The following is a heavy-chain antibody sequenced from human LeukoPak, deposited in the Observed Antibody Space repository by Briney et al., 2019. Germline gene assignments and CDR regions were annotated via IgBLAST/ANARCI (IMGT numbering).Heavy chain of an antibody. V-gene: IGHV3-7*01. CDR2: IKQDGSEK. D-gene: IGHD3-16*01. CDR1: GFTFSSYW. Sequence: PGGSLRLSCAASGFTFSSYWMSWVRQAPGKGLEWVANIKQDGSEKYYVDSVKGRFTISRDNAKNSLYLQMNSLRAEDTAVYYCARDHKYDYVWGSTPDYWGQGTLVTVSS. CDR3: ARDHKYDYVWGSTPDY. J-gene: IGHJ4*02.